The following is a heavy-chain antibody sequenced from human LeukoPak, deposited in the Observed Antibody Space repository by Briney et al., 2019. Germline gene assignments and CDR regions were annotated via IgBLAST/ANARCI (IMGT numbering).Heavy chain of an antibody. J-gene: IGHJ3*02. CDR2: ISGSGAGT. CDR3: AKDYQSGYASGYDAFGI. CDR1: EFSVGSNY. D-gene: IGHD6-19*01. Sequence: GGSLRLSCAASEFSVGSNYMTWVRQAPGKGLDWVSSISGSGAGTYYADSVKGRFTISRDNSKNTLYLQMNSLRGGDTAVYYCAKDYQSGYASGYDAFGIWGQGTMVIVSS. V-gene: IGHV3-23*01.